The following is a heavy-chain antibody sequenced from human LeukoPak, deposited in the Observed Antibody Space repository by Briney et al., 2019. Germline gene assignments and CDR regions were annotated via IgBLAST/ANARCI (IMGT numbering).Heavy chain of an antibody. J-gene: IGHJ4*02. CDR2: FDPEDGEK. V-gene: IGHV1-24*01. CDR1: GYILTELS. D-gene: IGHD6-13*01. Sequence: ASVTVSCKVSGYILTELSMHWVRQAPGKGLEWMGGFDPEDGEKIYAQKFQGSVTMTEDTSTDTAYMELSSLRSDDTAVYYCATETTAGTLDYWGQGTLVTVSS. CDR3: ATETTAGTLDY.